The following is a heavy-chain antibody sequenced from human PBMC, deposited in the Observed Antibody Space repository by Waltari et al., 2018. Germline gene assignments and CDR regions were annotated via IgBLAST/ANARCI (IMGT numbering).Heavy chain of an antibody. J-gene: IGHJ4*02. V-gene: IGHV1-2*06. CDR1: GDTLTNYA. CDR3: ARDLGSDYGNRDY. D-gene: IGHD4-17*01. Sequence: QVQLVQSGAEVKKPGSSVMVSCKVSGDTLTNYAIHWVRRAPGQGLEWMGRINPNSGDTNYAQKFQGRVTLTRDTSINTAYMELSSLKSDDTAVYYCARDLGSDYGNRDYWGQGTLVTVPS. CDR2: INPNSGDT.